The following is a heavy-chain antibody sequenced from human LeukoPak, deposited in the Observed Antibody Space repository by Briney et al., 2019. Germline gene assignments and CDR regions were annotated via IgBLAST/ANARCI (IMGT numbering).Heavy chain of an antibody. J-gene: IGHJ6*03. Sequence: SETLSLTCAVYGGSFSGYYWSWIRQPPGKGLEWIGEINHSGSTNYNPSLKGRVTISVDTSKNQFSLNLSSVTGADTAVYYCARSPISMIVGHYYYYMDVWGKGTTVTVSS. CDR2: INHSGST. D-gene: IGHD3-22*01. CDR1: GGSFSGYY. V-gene: IGHV4-34*01. CDR3: ARSPISMIVGHYYYYMDV.